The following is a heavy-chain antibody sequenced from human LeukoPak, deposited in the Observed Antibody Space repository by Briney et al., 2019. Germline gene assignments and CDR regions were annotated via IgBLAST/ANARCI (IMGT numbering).Heavy chain of an antibody. CDR1: GYSFTSYW. Sequence: GESLKISCKGSGYSFTSYWVGWVRQVPGKGLELMGIIYPGDSDTRYNPSFRGQVTISADKSISTAYLQWSSLKASDTAMYYCARRRSCSGGSCYEAFDYWGQGTLVTVSS. D-gene: IGHD2-15*01. V-gene: IGHV5-51*01. CDR3: ARRRSCSGGSCYEAFDY. J-gene: IGHJ4*02. CDR2: IYPGDSDT.